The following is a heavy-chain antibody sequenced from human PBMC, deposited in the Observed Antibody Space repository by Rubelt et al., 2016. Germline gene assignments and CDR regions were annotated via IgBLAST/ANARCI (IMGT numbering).Heavy chain of an antibody. CDR2: INLGGSS. Sequence: QVQLQQGGAGLLKPSETLSLTCAVYGGSFSGYYWSWIRQPPGKGLEWIGEINLGGSSNYNPSLKTRVTISVDTSKNQFSLTVTSVTGAEKASNYCGGLGPKWVQQRPFDYWGQGSLVIVSS. CDR1: GGSFSGYY. J-gene: IGHJ4*02. V-gene: IGHV4-34*02. CDR3: GGLGPKWVQQRPFDY. D-gene: IGHD6-25*01.